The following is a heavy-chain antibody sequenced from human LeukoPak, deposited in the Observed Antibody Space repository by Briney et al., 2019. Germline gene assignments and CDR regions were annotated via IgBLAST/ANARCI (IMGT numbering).Heavy chain of an antibody. J-gene: IGHJ4*02. CDR3: ARPEKYSGSYYYDY. CDR2: ISAYNGNT. V-gene: IGHV1-18*01. D-gene: IGHD1-26*01. Sequence: GSSVKVSCKASGGTFSSYAISWVRQAPGQGLEWMGWISAYNGNTNYAQKLQGRVTMTTDTSTSTAYMELRSLRSDDTAVYYCARPEKYSGSYYYDYWGQGTLVTVSS. CDR1: GGTFSSYA.